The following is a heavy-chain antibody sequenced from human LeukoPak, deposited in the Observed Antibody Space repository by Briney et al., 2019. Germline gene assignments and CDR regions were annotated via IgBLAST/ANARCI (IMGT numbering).Heavy chain of an antibody. CDR1: GYTSTGYY. V-gene: IGHV1-2*02. CDR3: ARGGCSSTSCYSWFDP. J-gene: IGHJ5*02. CDR2: INPNSGGT. Sequence: ASVKVSCKASGYTSTGYYMHWVRQAPGQGLEWMGWINPNSGGTNYAQKFQGRVTMTRDTSISTAYMELSRLRSDDTAVYYCARGGCSSTSCYSWFDPWGQGTLVTVSS. D-gene: IGHD2-2*01.